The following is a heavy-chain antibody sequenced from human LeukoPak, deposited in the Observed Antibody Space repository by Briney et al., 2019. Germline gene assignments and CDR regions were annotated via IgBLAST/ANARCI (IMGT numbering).Heavy chain of an antibody. Sequence: PSETLSLTCAVYGGSFSGYYWSWIRQPPGKGLEWIGNIYHSGSTYYNPSLKSRVTISVDTSKNQLSLKLSSVTAADTAVYYCARDGGDYVVAWGQGTLVTVSS. J-gene: IGHJ5*02. CDR3: ARDGGDYVVA. D-gene: IGHD4-17*01. CDR2: IYHSGST. CDR1: GGSFSGYY. V-gene: IGHV4-34*01.